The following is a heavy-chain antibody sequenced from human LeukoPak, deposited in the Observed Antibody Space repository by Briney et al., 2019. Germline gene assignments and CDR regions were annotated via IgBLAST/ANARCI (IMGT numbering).Heavy chain of an antibody. J-gene: IGHJ6*03. CDR3: ARYVAVAGTGLVNYYYMDV. D-gene: IGHD6-19*01. CDR2: ISGYNGDT. V-gene: IGHV1-18*01. CDR1: GYTFTDYG. Sequence: ASVKVSCKASGYTFTDYGINWVRQAPGQGLEWMGWISGYNGDTNYAQKLQGRVTMTTDTSTSTAYMELRSLRSDDTAVYYCARYVAVAGTGLVNYYYMDVWGKGTTVTVSS.